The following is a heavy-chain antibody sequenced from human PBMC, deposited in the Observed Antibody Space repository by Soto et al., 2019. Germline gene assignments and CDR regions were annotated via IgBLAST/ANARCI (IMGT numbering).Heavy chain of an antibody. CDR3: ASQYSSSWPQYYYYGMDV. CDR2: IYYSGST. Sequence: PSETLSLTCTVSGGSISSGGYYWSWIRQHPGKGLEWIGYIYYSGSTYYNPSLKSRVTISVDTSKNQLSLKLSSVTAADTAVYYCASQYSSSWPQYYYYGMDVWGQGTTVTVSS. V-gene: IGHV4-31*03. J-gene: IGHJ6*02. CDR1: GGSISSGGYY. D-gene: IGHD6-13*01.